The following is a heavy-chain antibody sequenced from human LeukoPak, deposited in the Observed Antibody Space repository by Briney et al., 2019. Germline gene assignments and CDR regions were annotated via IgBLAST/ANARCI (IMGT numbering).Heavy chain of an antibody. V-gene: IGHV4-39*01. CDR2: IYYSGRT. CDR1: GGSISSSSYY. D-gene: IGHD2/OR15-2a*01. Sequence: TSETLSLTCTVSGGSISSSSYYWGWIRQPPGKGLEWIGSIYYSGRTYYNPSLKSRVTLSIDTSKNQLSLKLSSVTAADTAVYYCARRIYYSGDIWGQGTMVTVSS. J-gene: IGHJ3*02. CDR3: ARRIYYSGDI.